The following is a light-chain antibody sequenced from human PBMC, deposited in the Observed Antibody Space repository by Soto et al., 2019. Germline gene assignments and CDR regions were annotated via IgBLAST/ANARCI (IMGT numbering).Light chain of an antibody. Sequence: QLVLTQLPSASASLGASVKLTCTLSSGHSNYAIAWHHQQPEKGPRFLMNLNSDGSHTKGDGIPDRFSGSRSGAERYLTISSLQSEDEADYYCQTWGTGIRVFVGGTKLTVL. J-gene: IGLJ3*02. CDR2: LNSDGSH. V-gene: IGLV4-69*01. CDR1: SGHSNYA. CDR3: QTWGTGIRV.